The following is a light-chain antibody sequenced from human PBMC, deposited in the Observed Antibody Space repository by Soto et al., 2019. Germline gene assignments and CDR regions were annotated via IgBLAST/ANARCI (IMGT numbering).Light chain of an antibody. CDR1: SSNIGSNY. J-gene: IGLJ1*01. Sequence: QSVLTQPPSASGTPGQRVTISCSGSSSNIGSNYVYWYQQLPGTAPKLLIYRNNQRPSGVPDRFSGSKSGTSPSLAISGLRSEYEADYYCAAWDDSLSGDVFGTGTKLTVL. V-gene: IGLV1-47*01. CDR3: AAWDDSLSGDV. CDR2: RNN.